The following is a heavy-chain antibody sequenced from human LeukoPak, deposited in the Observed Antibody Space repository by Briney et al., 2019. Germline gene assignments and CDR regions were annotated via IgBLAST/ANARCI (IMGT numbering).Heavy chain of an antibody. CDR2: MNPNSGNT. CDR3: ARSAYSSSSPYYYYYYYMDV. V-gene: IGHV1-8*03. CDR1: GYTFTSYD. Sequence: GASVKVSCKASGYTFTSYDINWVRQATGQGLEWMGWMNPNSGNTGYAQKFQGRVTITRNTSISTAYMELSSLRSEDTAVYYCARSAYSSSSPYYYYYYYMDVWGKGTTVTVSS. J-gene: IGHJ6*03. D-gene: IGHD6-6*01.